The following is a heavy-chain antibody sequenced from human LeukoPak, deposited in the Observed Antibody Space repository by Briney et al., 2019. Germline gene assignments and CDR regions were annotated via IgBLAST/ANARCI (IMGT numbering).Heavy chain of an antibody. Sequence: PGGSLRLSCAASGFAFNTYAMHWVRQAPGKGLEWVTLIWHDGSHKFYIDSVRGRFTISRDNSRNTVYLQMNGLRAEGTAVYYCAREIFGSGSYPDYWGREPWSPSPQ. CDR2: IWHDGSHK. CDR1: GFAFNTYA. D-gene: IGHD3-10*01. V-gene: IGHV3-33*01. CDR3: AREIFGSGSYPDY. J-gene: IGHJ4*02.